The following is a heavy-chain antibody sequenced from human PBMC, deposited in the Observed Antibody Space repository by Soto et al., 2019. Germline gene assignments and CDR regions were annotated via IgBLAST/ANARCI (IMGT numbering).Heavy chain of an antibody. Sequence: PSETLSLTCTVSGASISSGTFYWGWIRQPPGKGLESIANIYYDGGTYYNPSLKSRVTISLDTSKNQFSLKLSSVTAADTVVYYCARSHIVPRLLMYQYDYWAQGAVVPVSS. CDR1: GASISSGTFY. CDR2: IYYDGGT. J-gene: IGHJ4*01. D-gene: IGHD6-6*01. CDR3: ARSHIVPRLLMYQYDY. V-gene: IGHV4-39*01.